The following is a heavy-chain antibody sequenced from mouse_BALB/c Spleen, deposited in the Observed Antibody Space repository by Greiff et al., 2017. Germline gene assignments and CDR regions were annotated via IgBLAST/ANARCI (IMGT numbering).Heavy chain of an antibody. CDR1: GYTFTSYW. CDR3: ARSLITTGVYFDY. V-gene: IGHV1-7*01. Sequence: VKLQQSGAELAKPGASVKMSCKASGYTFTSYWMHWVKQRPGQGLEWIGYINPSTGYTEYNQKFKDKATLTADKSSSTAYMQLSSLTSEDSAVYYCARSLITTGVYFDYWGQGTTLTVSS. J-gene: IGHJ2*01. D-gene: IGHD1-1*01. CDR2: INPSTGYT.